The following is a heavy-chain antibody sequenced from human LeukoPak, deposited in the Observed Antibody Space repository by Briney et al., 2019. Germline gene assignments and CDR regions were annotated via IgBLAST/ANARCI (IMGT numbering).Heavy chain of an antibody. CDR2: ISSSSSYI. V-gene: IGHV3-21*01. J-gene: IGHJ4*02. D-gene: IGHD3-22*01. CDR1: GFTFSSYS. CDR3: ARAGDYYDSSGPIRQTFDY. Sequence: GGSLRLSCTASGFTFSSYSMNWVRQAPGKRLEWVSSISSSSSYIYYADSVEGRFTISRDNAKNSLYLQMNSLRAEDTAVYYCARAGDYYDSSGPIRQTFDYWGQGSLVTVSS.